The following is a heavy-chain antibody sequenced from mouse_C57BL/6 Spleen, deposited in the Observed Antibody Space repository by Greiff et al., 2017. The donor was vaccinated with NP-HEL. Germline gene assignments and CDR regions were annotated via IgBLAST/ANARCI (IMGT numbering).Heavy chain of an antibody. J-gene: IGHJ3*01. D-gene: IGHD1-1*01. Sequence: VQLQQPGAELVKPGASVKLSCKASGYTFTSYWMHWVKQRPGRGLEWIGRIDLNSGGTKYNEKFKSKATLTVDKPSSTAYMQLSSLTSEDSAVYYCARDGSSYYAWFAYWGQGTLVTVSA. V-gene: IGHV1-72*01. CDR2: IDLNSGGT. CDR1: GYTFTSYW. CDR3: ARDGSSYYAWFAY.